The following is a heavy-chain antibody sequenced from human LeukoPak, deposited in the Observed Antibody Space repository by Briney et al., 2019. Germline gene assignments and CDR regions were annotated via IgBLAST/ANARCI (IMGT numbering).Heavy chain of an antibody. V-gene: IGHV3-30*19. CDR2: ISYDGSNK. D-gene: IGHD5-12*01. J-gene: IGHJ4*02. CDR3: ARDRDDIVATRGLDY. CDR1: GFSFSTYA. Sequence: GGSLRLSCAASGFSFSTYAMHWLRQAPGKGLEWVAVISYDGSNKYYADSVKGRFTISRDNSKNTLYLQMNSLRAEDTAVYYCARDRDDIVATRGLDYWGQGTLVTVSS.